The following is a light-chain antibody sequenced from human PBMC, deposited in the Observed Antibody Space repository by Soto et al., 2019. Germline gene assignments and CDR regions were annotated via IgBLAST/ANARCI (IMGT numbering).Light chain of an antibody. CDR2: AAS. CDR3: QQSYNTFPT. Sequence: DIQMTQSPSSLSASVGERVTITCRASQSISTYLNWYQQKPGKAPNLLIYAASTLQSGVPSRFSGSGSGTDFTLSISSLQPADFATYHCQQSYNTFPTFGQGTKVEIK. CDR1: QSISTY. V-gene: IGKV1-39*01. J-gene: IGKJ1*01.